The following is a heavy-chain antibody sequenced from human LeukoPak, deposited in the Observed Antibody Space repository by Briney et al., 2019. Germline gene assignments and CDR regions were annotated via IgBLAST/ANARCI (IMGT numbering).Heavy chain of an antibody. J-gene: IGHJ6*02. CDR2: ISAYNGNT. V-gene: IGHV1-18*04. CDR3: AREGYSYAKDPNYYYYYGMDV. D-gene: IGHD5-18*01. CDR1: GYTFTGYY. Sequence: ASVKVSCKASGYTFTGYYIHWVRQAPGQGLEWMGWISAYNGNTNYAQKLQGRVTMTTDTSTSTAYMELRSLRSDDTAVYYCAREGYSYAKDPNYYYYYGMDVWGQGTPVTVSS.